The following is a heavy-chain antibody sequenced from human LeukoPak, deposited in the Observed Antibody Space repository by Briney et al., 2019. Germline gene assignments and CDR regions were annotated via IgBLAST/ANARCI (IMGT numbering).Heavy chain of an antibody. V-gene: IGHV3-74*01. D-gene: IGHD1-26*01. J-gene: IGHJ3*02. CDR2: INSDGSST. Sequence: GGSLRLSCAASGFTFSSYWMHWVRQAPGKGLVWVSRINSDGSSTSYADSVKGRFTISRDNAKNTLYLQMNSLRAEDTAVYYCAKDRGSYFDAFDIWGQGTMATVSS. CDR3: AKDRGSYFDAFDI. CDR1: GFTFSSYW.